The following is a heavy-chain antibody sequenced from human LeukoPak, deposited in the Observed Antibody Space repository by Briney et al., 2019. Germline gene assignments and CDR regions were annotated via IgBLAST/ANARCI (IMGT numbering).Heavy chain of an antibody. CDR3: AKARDSANYYFDS. V-gene: IGHV3-30*02. D-gene: IGHD1-26*01. CDR1: GFAFRAHD. CDR2: IQDEGISK. Sequence: GGSLRLSYLGSGFAFRAHDMHWVRQAPGKGPEWVAHIQDEGISKTYGDAVKGRFAISRGNSKNMVYLDMASLTVADTALYYCAKARDSANYYFDSWGHGTLVIVSS. J-gene: IGHJ4*01.